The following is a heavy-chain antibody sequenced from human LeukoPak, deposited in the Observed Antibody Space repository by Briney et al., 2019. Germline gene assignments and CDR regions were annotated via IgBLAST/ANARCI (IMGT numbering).Heavy chain of an antibody. V-gene: IGHV3-21*01. CDR3: ARLRRNSDKSGYYYYYDY. CDR1: GFTFSSYS. CDR2: VNTVSSYI. D-gene: IGHD3-22*01. J-gene: IGHJ4*02. Sequence: PGGSLRLSCAASGFTFSSYSFNWVRKAPGKGLEWVSSVNTVSSYIYYADSVRGRFTISRDNADNSVYLQMNGLRAEDTAVYYCARLRRNSDKSGYYYYYDYWGQGTLVTVSS.